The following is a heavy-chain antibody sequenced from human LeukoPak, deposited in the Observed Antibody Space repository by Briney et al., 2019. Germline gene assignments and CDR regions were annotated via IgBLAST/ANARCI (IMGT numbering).Heavy chain of an antibody. CDR3: ARDWPGISLHFDL. CDR2: INPNTGDT. J-gene: IGHJ2*01. D-gene: IGHD2-15*01. V-gene: IGHV1-2*02. Sequence: ASVKVSCKASGYIFTDYYMHWVRQAPGQGLEWMGWINPNTGDTNFAQKFQGRVAMTRDTSLSTAYMDLSRLTSDDTAVYYCARDWPGISLHFDLWGRGTLITVSS. CDR1: GYIFTDYY.